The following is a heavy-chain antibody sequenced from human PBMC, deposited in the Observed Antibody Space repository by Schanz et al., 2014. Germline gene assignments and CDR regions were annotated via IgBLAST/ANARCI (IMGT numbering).Heavy chain of an antibody. CDR3: AKDDTQVNGMDV. V-gene: IGHV3-30*02. CDR1: GFTFSSYT. Sequence: VQLVESGGGLVKPGDSLRLSCAASGFTFSSYTMKWVRQAPGKGLEWVAFIWSDGSRTYHAESVKGRFTISRDNSKNTLHLQMNSLRVEDTAVYYCAKDDTQVNGMDVWGQGTTVTVSS. CDR2: IWSDGSRT. J-gene: IGHJ6*02.